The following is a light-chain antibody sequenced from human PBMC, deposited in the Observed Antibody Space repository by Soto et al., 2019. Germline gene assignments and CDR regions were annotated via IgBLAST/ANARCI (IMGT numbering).Light chain of an antibody. V-gene: IGKV2-28*01. CDR3: MQALHWYT. J-gene: IGKJ2*01. CDR1: QSLLHSNGYNY. CDR2: LGS. Sequence: DIVMTQSPLSLPVTPGEPASTSCRSSQSLLHSNGYNYLDWYLQKPGQSPQLLIYLGSNRASGVPDRFSGSGSGTDFTLKISRVEAEDVGVYYCMQALHWYTFGQGTKLEIK.